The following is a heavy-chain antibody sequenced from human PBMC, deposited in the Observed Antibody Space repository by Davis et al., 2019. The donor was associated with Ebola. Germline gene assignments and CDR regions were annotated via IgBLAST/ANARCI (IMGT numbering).Heavy chain of an antibody. V-gene: IGHV1-18*01. D-gene: IGHD3-16*02. CDR1: GYTFRSYG. CDR2: ISSYNGNT. J-gene: IGHJ6*02. CDR3: AKLFPDYDYVWGSYQTLYGMDV. Sequence: AASVKVSCKASGYTFRSYGISWVRQAPGQGLEWVGWISSYNGNTKYAQKLQDRVTMTTDTSTSTAYMELRSLRSDDTAVYYCAKLFPDYDYVWGSYQTLYGMDVWGQGTTVTVSS.